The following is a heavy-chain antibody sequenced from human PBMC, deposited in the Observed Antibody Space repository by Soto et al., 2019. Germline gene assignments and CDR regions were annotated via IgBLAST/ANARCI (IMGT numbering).Heavy chain of an antibody. V-gene: IGHV3-11*01. J-gene: IGHJ4*02. CDR1: GFTLSDYY. D-gene: IGHD3-9*01. CDR2: ISISGTTI. CDR3: GRFRGDGYYNF. Sequence: QVQLVESGGGLVKPGGSLRLSCAASGFTLSDYYMTWIRQAPGKGLEGVSDISISGTTIHYVDSVRGRFTISSDNAKNSLWLQLNTLRAEDTAVYYCGRFRGDGYYNFWGQGTLVTVSS.